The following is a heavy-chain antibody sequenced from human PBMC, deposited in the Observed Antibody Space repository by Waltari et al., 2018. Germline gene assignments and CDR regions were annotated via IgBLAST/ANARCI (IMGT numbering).Heavy chain of an antibody. Sequence: EVRLVESGGGLVQRGGSLRLSCAASGFTFANYGMSWVRQAPGKGLECVSSRSGSGGTTDYADSVKGRFTMSKDFSKNTLFLQMNSVRVDDTADYYCAKSSGSYYEVFDRWGRGTLVTVSS. J-gene: IGHJ4*02. D-gene: IGHD1-26*01. V-gene: IGHV3-23*04. CDR3: AKSSGSYYEVFDR. CDR2: RSGSGGTT. CDR1: GFTFANYG.